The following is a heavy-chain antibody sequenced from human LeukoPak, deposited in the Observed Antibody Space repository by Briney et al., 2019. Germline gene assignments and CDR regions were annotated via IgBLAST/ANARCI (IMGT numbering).Heavy chain of an antibody. J-gene: IGHJ5*02. V-gene: IGHV3-33*01. CDR2: IWYDGSNK. CDR3: ARDEILGYCGGGCYPGGWFDP. Sequence: GGSLRLSCAASGFTFSSYGMHWVRQAPGKGLEWVAVIWYDGSNKYYADSVKGRFTISRDNSKNTLYLQMNSLRAEDTAVYYCARDEILGYCGGGCYPGGWFDPWGQGTLVSVFS. D-gene: IGHD2-21*02. CDR1: GFTFSSYG.